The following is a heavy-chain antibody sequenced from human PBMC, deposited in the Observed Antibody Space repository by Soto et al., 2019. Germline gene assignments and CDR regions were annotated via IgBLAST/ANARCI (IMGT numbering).Heavy chain of an antibody. CDR2: VNPNSGNT. CDR3: AREVGARRLDY. CDR1: GYTFTSYD. Sequence: QVQLVQSGAEVKKPGASVKVSCKASGYTFTSYDINWVRQATGQGLEWMGWVNPNSGNTGYAQKLQGRVTMTRNTSISTAYMELSSLRSAATAGYYCAREVGARRLDYWGQGTLVTVSS. J-gene: IGHJ4*02. D-gene: IGHD1-26*01. V-gene: IGHV1-8*01.